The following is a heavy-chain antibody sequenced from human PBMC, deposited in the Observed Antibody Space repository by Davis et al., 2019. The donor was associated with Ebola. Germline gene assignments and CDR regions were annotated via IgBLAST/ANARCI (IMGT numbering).Heavy chain of an antibody. CDR3: ARGDRGSGGYYNVN. CDR2: MNPNSGNT. D-gene: IGHD3-10*01. V-gene: IGHV1-8*03. CDR1: GGTFSSYA. Sequence: ASVKVSCKASGGTFSSYAISWVRQAPGQGLEWMGWMNPNSGNTGYAQKFQGRVTITRNTSISTAYMELSSLRSEDTAVYYCARGDRGSGGYYNVNWGQGTLVTVSS. J-gene: IGHJ4*02.